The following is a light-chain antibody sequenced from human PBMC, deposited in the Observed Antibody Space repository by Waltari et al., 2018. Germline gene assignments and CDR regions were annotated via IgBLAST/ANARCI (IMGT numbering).Light chain of an antibody. CDR3: HSRDSNGDVL. V-gene: IGLV3-19*01. CDR1: SLRAYH. Sequence: SSELTQDPAVSVALGQTVRTTCQGDSLRAYHVSGLQQKAGQAPTLVLYGKNNRPSGIPDRFSASTSVRRASLTIIGAKAEDEAEYYCHSRDSNGDVLIGGGTKVTVV. CDR2: GKN. J-gene: IGLJ2*01.